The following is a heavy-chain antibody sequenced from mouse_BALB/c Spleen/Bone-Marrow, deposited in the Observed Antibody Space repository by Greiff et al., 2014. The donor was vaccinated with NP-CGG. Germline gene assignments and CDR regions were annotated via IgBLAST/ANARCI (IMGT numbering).Heavy chain of an antibody. Sequence: QVQLQQPGSVLVRPGASVKLSCKASGYTFTSSWTHWAKQRPGQGLEWIGDIHPNSGNTNYNEKFRGKATLTVDTSFNTAYVDLSSLTSEDSAVYYCARSYRFWYFDVWGAGTTVTVSS. CDR2: IHPNSGNT. D-gene: IGHD2-14*01. J-gene: IGHJ1*01. V-gene: IGHV1S130*01. CDR1: GYTFTSSW. CDR3: ARSYRFWYFDV.